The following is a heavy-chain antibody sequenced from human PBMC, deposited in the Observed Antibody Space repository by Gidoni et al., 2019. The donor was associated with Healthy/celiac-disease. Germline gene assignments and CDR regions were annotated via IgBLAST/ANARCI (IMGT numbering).Heavy chain of an antibody. CDR1: GFTFSNAW. D-gene: IGHD2-15*01. CDR3: TTALPNCSGGSGYSGDAFDI. V-gene: IGHV3-15*01. J-gene: IGHJ3*02. CDR2: IKSKTDGGTT. Sequence: EVQLLASGGGLVKPGGSLRLSCAASGFTFSNAWMSWVRQAPGKGLEWGGRIKSKTDGGTTDYAAPVKGRFTISRDDSKNTLYLQMNSLKTEDTAVYYCTTALPNCSGGSGYSGDAFDIWGQGTMVTVSS.